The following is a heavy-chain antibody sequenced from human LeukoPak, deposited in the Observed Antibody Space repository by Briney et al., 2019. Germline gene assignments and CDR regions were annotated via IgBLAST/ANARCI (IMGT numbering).Heavy chain of an antibody. CDR3: ARDLGYGDYTGLDY. Sequence: GGSLRLSCAASGFTFSSYWMSWVRQAPGKGLEWVANIKQDGSEKYYVDSVEGRFTISRDNAKNSLYLQMNSLRAEDTAVYYCARDLGYGDYTGLDYWGQGTLVTVSS. CDR1: GFTFSSYW. V-gene: IGHV3-7*01. D-gene: IGHD4-17*01. J-gene: IGHJ4*02. CDR2: IKQDGSEK.